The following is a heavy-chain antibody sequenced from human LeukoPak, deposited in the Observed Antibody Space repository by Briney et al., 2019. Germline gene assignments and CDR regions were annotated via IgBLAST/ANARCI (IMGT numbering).Heavy chain of an antibody. CDR1: GFTFSNYW. V-gene: IGHV3-7*03. CDR3: ARAMHS. J-gene: IGHJ4*02. Sequence: PGGSLRLSCAASGFTFSNYWMTWVRQAPGKGLEWVANIKQDGREKYYVDSVKGRFTISRDNATNSLYLQMNSLRAEDTAVYYCARAMHSWGQGTLVTVSS. CDR2: IKQDGREK.